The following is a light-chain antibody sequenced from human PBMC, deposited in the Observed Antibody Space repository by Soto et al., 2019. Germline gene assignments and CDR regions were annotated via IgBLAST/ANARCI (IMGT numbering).Light chain of an antibody. CDR2: GAS. J-gene: IGKJ5*01. V-gene: IGKV3-15*01. CDR1: QSVSSN. Sequence: IVLPQSPGTLSLSPGERATLSCRASQSVSSNLAWYQQKPGQAPRLLIYGASTRATGIPARFSGSGSGTDFTLTISSLQPEDFATYYCQQLNSYPITFGQGTRLEIK. CDR3: QQLNSYPIT.